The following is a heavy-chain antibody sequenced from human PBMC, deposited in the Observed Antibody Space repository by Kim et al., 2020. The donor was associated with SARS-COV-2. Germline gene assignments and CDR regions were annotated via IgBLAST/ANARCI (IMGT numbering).Heavy chain of an antibody. V-gene: IGHV3-9*01. J-gene: IGHJ5*02. Sequence: SVRGRLTIARDNAKNSLYLQMNGLKTEDTAFYYCAKDKGSSFPNLLNYFEPWGQGTLVTVSS. D-gene: IGHD1-7*01. CDR3: AKDKGSSFPNLLNYFEP.